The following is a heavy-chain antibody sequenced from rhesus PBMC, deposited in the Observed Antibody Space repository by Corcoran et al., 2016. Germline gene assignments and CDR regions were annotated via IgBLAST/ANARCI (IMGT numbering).Heavy chain of an antibody. J-gene: IGHJ4*01. CDR2: IYGSRTST. V-gene: IGHV4S10*01. CDR1: GGSISDSYR. D-gene: IGHD6-31*01. CDR3: AREKGSGWHYFDY. Sequence: QVQLQESGPGVVQPSETLSLTCAVSGGSISDSYRWSWIRQPPGKGLEWIGYIYGSRTSTNYNPSLKSRVTMSKDTSKNQFSLKLSAVTAADTAGYYCAREKGSGWHYFDYWGQGVLVTVSS.